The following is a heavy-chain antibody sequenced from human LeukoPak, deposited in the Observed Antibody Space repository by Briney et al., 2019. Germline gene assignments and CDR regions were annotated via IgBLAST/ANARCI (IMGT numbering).Heavy chain of an antibody. Sequence: PGGSLRLSCAASGFTFSDNYMTWVRQAPGKGLEWVSYISGSSSIIQYADSVKGRFTISRDNAKNSLYLQMNSLRAEDTAVYYCARLYGDYYAFDIWGQGTMVTVSS. V-gene: IGHV3-11*04. D-gene: IGHD4-17*01. CDR3: ARLYGDYYAFDI. CDR1: GFTFSDNY. CDR2: ISGSSSII. J-gene: IGHJ3*02.